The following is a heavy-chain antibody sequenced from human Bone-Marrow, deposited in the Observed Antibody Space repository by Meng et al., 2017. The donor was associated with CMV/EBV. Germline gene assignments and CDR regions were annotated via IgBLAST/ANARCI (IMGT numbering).Heavy chain of an antibody. CDR3: VRDDRVVVPAAIEWCFDY. J-gene: IGHJ4*02. V-gene: IGHV3-30*04. D-gene: IGHD2-2*01. Sequence: LSLTCAASGFTFSSYAMHWVRQAPGKGLEWVAVISYDGSNKYYADSVKGRFTISRDNSKNTLYLQMNSLRAEDTAVYYCVRDDRVVVPAAIEWCFDYWGQGTLVTVSS. CDR1: GFTFSSYA. CDR2: ISYDGSNK.